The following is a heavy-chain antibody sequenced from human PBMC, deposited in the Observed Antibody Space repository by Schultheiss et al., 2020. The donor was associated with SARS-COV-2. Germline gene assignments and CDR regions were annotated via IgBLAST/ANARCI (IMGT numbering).Heavy chain of an antibody. CDR3: ARHSQPSYSSSRRYAFDI. Sequence: SQTLSLTCTVSGGSISSSSYYWGWIRQPPGKGLEWIGSIYYSGSTYYNPSLKSRVTISVDTSKNQFSLKLSSVTAADTAVYYCARHSQPSYSSSRRYAFDIWGQGTMVTVSS. CDR1: GGSISSSSYY. V-gene: IGHV4-39*01. D-gene: IGHD6-6*01. CDR2: IYYSGST. J-gene: IGHJ3*02.